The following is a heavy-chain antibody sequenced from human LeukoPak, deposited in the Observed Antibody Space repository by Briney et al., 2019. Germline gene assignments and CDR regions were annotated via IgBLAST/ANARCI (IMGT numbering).Heavy chain of an antibody. D-gene: IGHD6-19*01. CDR2: INRNGGST. CDR3: ARATRGWYPGTDF. Sequence: GGSLRLSCAASGFTFDNYGMSWVRQAPGKGLEWVSGINRNGGSTGYADSVKGRFTISRDNARNSLYLQMNSLRAEDTALYYCARATRGWYPGTDFWGQGTLVTVSS. CDR1: GFTFDNYG. V-gene: IGHV3-20*04. J-gene: IGHJ4*02.